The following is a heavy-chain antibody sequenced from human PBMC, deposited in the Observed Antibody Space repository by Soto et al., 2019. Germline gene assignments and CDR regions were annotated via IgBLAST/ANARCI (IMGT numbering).Heavy chain of an antibody. J-gene: IGHJ4*02. D-gene: IGHD5-18*01. CDR3: ANGMSPGGLWLPSTDY. Sequence: AGGSLRLSCAASGFTFSSYAMHWVRQAPGKGLEWVAVISYDGSNKYYADSVKGRFTISRDNSKNTLYLQMNSLRAEDTAVYYCANGMSPGGLWLPSTDYWGQGTLVTVSS. V-gene: IGHV3-30-3*01. CDR1: GFTFSSYA. CDR2: ISYDGSNK.